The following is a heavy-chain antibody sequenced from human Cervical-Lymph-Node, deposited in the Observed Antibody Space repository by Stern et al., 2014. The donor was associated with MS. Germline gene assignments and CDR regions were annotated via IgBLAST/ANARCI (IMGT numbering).Heavy chain of an antibody. CDR1: GGTFSSYA. V-gene: IGHV1-69*01. CDR2: IFPNCGTA. J-gene: IGHJ4*02. CDR3: ATPHTAMVKSAFDY. D-gene: IGHD5-18*01. Sequence: VQLVQSGAEVKKPGASVKVSCKASGGTFSSYAISWVRQAPGQGLEWMGGIFPNCGTANYAQQFQGRVTITADESTSTAYMELSSLRSEDTAVYYCATPHTAMVKSAFDYWGQGTLVTVSS.